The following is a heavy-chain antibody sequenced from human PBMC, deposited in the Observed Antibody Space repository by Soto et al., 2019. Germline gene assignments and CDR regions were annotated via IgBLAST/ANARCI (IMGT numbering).Heavy chain of an antibody. Sequence: PGGTLRLSCAASGFTFSSYAMHWVRQAPDKGLEWVAVISYDGSNKYYADSVKGRFTISRDNSKNTLYLQMNSLRAEDTAVYYCARDLRSYDSSGVFDYWGQGTLVTVSS. J-gene: IGHJ4*02. V-gene: IGHV3-30-3*01. CDR3: ARDLRSYDSSGVFDY. D-gene: IGHD3-22*01. CDR1: GFTFSSYA. CDR2: ISYDGSNK.